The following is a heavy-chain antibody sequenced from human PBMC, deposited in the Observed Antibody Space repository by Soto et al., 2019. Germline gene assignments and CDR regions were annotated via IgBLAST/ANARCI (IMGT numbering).Heavy chain of an antibody. J-gene: IGHJ4*02. D-gene: IGHD1-1*01. CDR3: ARDIFRTITTIDY. Sequence: EVQLVESGGGLVQPARSLRLSCAASGFNFDDHAMNWVRQAPGKGLEWVSGVSWTGAYTGYAASVKGRFTISRDNAKSSLYLEMNSLRPEDTAFNYCARDIFRTITTIDYWGQGTLVTVSS. V-gene: IGHV3-9*01. CDR2: VSWTGAYT. CDR1: GFNFDDHA.